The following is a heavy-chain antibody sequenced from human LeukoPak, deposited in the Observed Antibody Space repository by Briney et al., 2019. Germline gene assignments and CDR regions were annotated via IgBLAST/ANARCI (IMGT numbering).Heavy chain of an antibody. V-gene: IGHV3-23*01. J-gene: IGHJ4*02. Sequence: GGSLRLSCAASGFTFSSYAMSWVRQAPGKGLEWVSAISGSGGSTYYADSVKGRFTISRDNSKNTLYLQMNSLRAEDTAVYYCAKEGNWYYDSSGYYGYWGQGTLVTVSS. CDR2: ISGSGGST. D-gene: IGHD3-22*01. CDR3: AKEGNWYYDSSGYYGY. CDR1: GFTFSSYA.